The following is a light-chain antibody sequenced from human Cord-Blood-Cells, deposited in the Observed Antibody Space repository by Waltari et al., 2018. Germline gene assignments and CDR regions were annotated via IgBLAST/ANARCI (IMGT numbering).Light chain of an antibody. CDR2: AAS. V-gene: IGKV1-39*01. J-gene: IGKJ2*02. Sequence: DIQMTQSPSSLSASVGDRVTITCRASQSISSYLNGYQQKPGKAPKLLIYAASSLQSGVPSRFSGSGSGTDFTLTISSLQPEDFATYYCQQSYSTLWTFGQGTKLEIK. CDR1: QSISSY. CDR3: QQSYSTLWT.